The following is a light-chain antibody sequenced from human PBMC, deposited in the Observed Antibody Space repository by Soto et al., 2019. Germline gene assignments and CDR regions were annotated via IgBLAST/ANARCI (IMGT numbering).Light chain of an antibody. CDR1: QSISIW. Sequence: DLQMTQSPSTLSASVGDRVTITCRASQSISIWLAWYQQKPGKAPNIVIYDASTLASGVPSRFSGSGAWTEVTLTIRSMQPHDFVSSYYQQYTSYVSWTFGPGTKMEIK. J-gene: IGKJ1*01. CDR3: QQYTSYVSWT. CDR2: DAS. V-gene: IGKV1-5*01.